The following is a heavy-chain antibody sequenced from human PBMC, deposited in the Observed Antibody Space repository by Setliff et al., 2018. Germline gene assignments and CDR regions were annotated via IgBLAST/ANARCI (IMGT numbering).Heavy chain of an antibody. J-gene: IGHJ4*01. V-gene: IGHV4-39*02. CDR2: VYYTGRT. CDR3: ARAPNDLGVDWLFNNYFDY. D-gene: IGHD3-9*01. Sequence: SETLSLTCNVSGGSVSSGYCYWDWIRQPPGKGLEWIGTVYYTGRTYYNPSLKSRVTIAVDAPDNHFSLKLRSVTAADTAVYYCARAPNDLGVDWLFNNYFDYWGHGTLVTVSS. CDR1: GGSVSSGYCY.